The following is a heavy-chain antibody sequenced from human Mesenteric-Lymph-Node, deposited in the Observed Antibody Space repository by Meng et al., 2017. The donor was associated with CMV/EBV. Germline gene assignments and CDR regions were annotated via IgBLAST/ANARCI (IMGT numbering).Heavy chain of an antibody. Sequence: ASVKVSCKASGYILTNYYMHWVRQAPGQGLEWMGIINPSDDSTSYAQKFQGRVTMTRDTSTSTVYMELSSLRSEDTAVYYCARGRGYGDFIRRMDYWGQGTLVTVSS. J-gene: IGHJ4*02. CDR2: INPSDDST. D-gene: IGHD4-17*01. CDR3: ARGRGYGDFIRRMDY. V-gene: IGHV1-46*01. CDR1: GYILTNYY.